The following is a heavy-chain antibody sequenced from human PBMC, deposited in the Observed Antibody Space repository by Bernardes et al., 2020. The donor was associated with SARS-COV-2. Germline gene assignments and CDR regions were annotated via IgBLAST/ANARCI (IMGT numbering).Heavy chain of an antibody. CDR3: ARAGSYRFDY. Sequence: GGSLRLSCAASGFTFSAYWMHWVRQAPGKGLVWVSRINIDGSVTDYADSVKGRFTVSRDDAKNTLYLQMNSLRVEDTAVYYCARAGSYRFDYWGRGTLVTVSS. CDR1: GFTFSAYW. CDR2: INIDGSVT. V-gene: IGHV3-74*01. J-gene: IGHJ4*02. D-gene: IGHD5-18*01.